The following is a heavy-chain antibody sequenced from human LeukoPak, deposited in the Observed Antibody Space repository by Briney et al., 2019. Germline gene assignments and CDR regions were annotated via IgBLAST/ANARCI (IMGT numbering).Heavy chain of an antibody. CDR1: GFTFSSYS. V-gene: IGHV3-48*01. D-gene: IGHD2-21*01. Sequence: GGSLRLSCAASGFTFSSYSMNWVRQAPGKGLEWVSYISSSSSTIYYADSVKGRFTISRGNAKNSLYLQMNSLRAEDTAVYYCARETLVIAYSPYYYMDVWGKGTTVTVSS. J-gene: IGHJ6*03. CDR2: ISSSSSTI. CDR3: ARETLVIAYSPYYYMDV.